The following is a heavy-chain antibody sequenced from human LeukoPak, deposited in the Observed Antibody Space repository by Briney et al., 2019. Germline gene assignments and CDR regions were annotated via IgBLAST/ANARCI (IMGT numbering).Heavy chain of an antibody. Sequence: GGSLRLSCAASGCTFSSYGMHWVRQAPGKGLEWVAGIWYDGSNKYYADSVKGRFTISRDNSKNTLYLQMNSLRAEDTAVYYCARGRANIAVAGPSFDYWGQGTLVTVSS. J-gene: IGHJ4*02. CDR1: GCTFSSYG. V-gene: IGHV3-33*01. D-gene: IGHD6-19*01. CDR3: ARGRANIAVAGPSFDY. CDR2: IWYDGSNK.